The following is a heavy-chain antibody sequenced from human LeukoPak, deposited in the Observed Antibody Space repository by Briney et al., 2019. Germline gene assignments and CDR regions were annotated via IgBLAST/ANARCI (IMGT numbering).Heavy chain of an antibody. CDR1: GFTFSNYW. J-gene: IGHJ4*02. V-gene: IGHV3-74*01. CDR3: ARSDYGDNY. CDR2: INSDGSNK. Sequence: GGSLRLSCAASGFTFSNYWMHWVRQAPGEGLEWVSRINSDGSNKTYADSVKGRFTISRDNAKNTLYLQISSLRVGDTAVYYCARSDYGDNYWGQGILVTVSS. D-gene: IGHD4-17*01.